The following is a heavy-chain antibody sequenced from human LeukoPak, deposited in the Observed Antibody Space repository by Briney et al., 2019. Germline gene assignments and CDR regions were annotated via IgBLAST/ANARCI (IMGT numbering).Heavy chain of an antibody. J-gene: IGHJ4*02. V-gene: IGHV1-8*02. CDR2: MNPNSGNT. CDR1: GGTFSSYA. D-gene: IGHD2/OR15-2a*01. CDR3: ARGCNSFDY. Sequence: ASVKVSCKASGGTFSSYAISWVRQTPGQGLEWMGWMNPNSGNTGYAQKFQGRVTMTRNTSISTAYMELSSLRSEDTAVYYCARGCNSFDYWGQGTLVTVSS.